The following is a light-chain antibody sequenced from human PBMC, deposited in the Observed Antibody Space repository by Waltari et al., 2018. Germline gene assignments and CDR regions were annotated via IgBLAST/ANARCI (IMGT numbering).Light chain of an antibody. Sequence: VLTQSPATLPFSPGDRAALSCRASQSIVDAIAWYQQRPGQTPRLLIYDASNRAPGIPARFSGSGSGTDFTLTISSLEPEDFAVYYCQQRRNWPLSFGQGTRLEIK. J-gene: IGKJ5*01. CDR2: DAS. CDR1: QSIVDA. V-gene: IGKV3-11*01. CDR3: QQRRNWPLS.